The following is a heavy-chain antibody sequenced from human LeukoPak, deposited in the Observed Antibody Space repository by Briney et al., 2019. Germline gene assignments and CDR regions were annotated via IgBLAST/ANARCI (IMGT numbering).Heavy chain of an antibody. CDR2: IYTSGST. J-gene: IGHJ4*02. CDR1: GGSISSGSYY. V-gene: IGHV4-61*02. CDR3: ARWSYYYGSGSYS. Sequence: SETLSLTCTVSGGSISSGSYYWSWIRQPAGKGLGWIGRIYTSGSTNYNPSLKSRVTISVDTSKNQFSLKLSSVTAADTAVYYCARWSYYYGSGSYSWGQGTLVTVSS. D-gene: IGHD3-10*01.